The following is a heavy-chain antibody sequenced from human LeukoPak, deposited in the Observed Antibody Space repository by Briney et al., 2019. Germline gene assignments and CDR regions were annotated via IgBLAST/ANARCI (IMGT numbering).Heavy chain of an antibody. Sequence: ASVTVSFKASAYTFSAYYMHWVRQAPGQGREWMGWINPNNGGTNYAQKFQGRVTITRDTSISTAYMESSRLRSDDTAIYYCADEFGLKWLADWGQGTLVTVSS. CDR3: ADEFGLKWLAD. D-gene: IGHD6-19*01. V-gene: IGHV1-2*02. CDR2: INPNNGGT. J-gene: IGHJ4*02. CDR1: AYTFSAYY.